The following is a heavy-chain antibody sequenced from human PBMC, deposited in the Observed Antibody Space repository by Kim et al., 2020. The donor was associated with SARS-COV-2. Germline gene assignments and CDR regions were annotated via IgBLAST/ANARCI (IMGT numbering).Heavy chain of an antibody. V-gene: IGHV3-23*01. J-gene: IGHJ4*02. D-gene: IGHD1-26*01. Sequence: ADTVEGRLTISKDNSKNTLYLRMNSLRAEDTALYYCAKARGSYDGADYFDYWGQGTLVTVSS. CDR3: AKARGSYDGADYFDY.